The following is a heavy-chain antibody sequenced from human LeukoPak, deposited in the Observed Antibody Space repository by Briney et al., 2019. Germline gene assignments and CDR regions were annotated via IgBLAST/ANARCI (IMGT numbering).Heavy chain of an antibody. CDR1: GASISSSY. J-gene: IGHJ5*02. CDR3: ARGQPQRYSSGWYVNWFDP. D-gene: IGHD6-19*01. Sequence: SETLSLTCTVSGASISSSYWSWIRQPPGKGLEWIGYIYYSGTTKYNPSLKSRVTISVDTSKNQFSLKVNSVTAASTAVYYCARGQPQRYSSGWYVNWFDPWGQGTLVTVSS. V-gene: IGHV4-59*01. CDR2: IYYSGTT.